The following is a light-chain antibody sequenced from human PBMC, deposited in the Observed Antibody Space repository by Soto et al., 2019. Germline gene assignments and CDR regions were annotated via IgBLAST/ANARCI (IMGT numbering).Light chain of an antibody. CDR2: DAS. V-gene: IGKV1-33*01. CDR3: QQYDNLPGIT. Sequence: DIPMTQSPSSLSASVGDRVTITCQASQDISNYLNWYQQKPGKAPKLLIYDASNLETGVPSRFSGSGSGTDFTFTISSLQPEDIATYYCQQYDNLPGITFGGGTKVEIK. J-gene: IGKJ4*01. CDR1: QDISNY.